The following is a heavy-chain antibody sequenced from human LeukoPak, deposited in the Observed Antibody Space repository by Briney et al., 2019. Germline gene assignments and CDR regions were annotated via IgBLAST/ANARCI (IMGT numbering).Heavy chain of an antibody. Sequence: GGSLRPSCEASGFIFSSSWMTWVRQAPGKGLEWVANIKRDGSAIHYVDSVKGRFTISRDNAKNSLYLQMNSLRAEDTAVYYCAKPYSSFHAFDIWGQGTMVTVSS. V-gene: IGHV3-7*01. CDR3: AKPYSSFHAFDI. CDR1: GFIFSSSW. J-gene: IGHJ3*02. CDR2: IKRDGSAI. D-gene: IGHD6-6*01.